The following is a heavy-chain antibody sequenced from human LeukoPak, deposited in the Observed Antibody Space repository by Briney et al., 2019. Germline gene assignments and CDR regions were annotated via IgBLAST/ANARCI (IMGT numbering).Heavy chain of an antibody. D-gene: IGHD6-19*01. J-gene: IGHJ4*02. Sequence: GGSLRLSCAASGFIYNNYGMRWVRQAPGKGLEWVTFISFDGSDKSYADSVKGRFIISRDNSKKTLYLQMNSLTADDTAVYYCAKDVSTGWSYDSWGQGTLVTVSS. CDR1: GFIYNNYG. CDR2: ISFDGSDK. V-gene: IGHV3-30*02. CDR3: AKDVSTGWSYDS.